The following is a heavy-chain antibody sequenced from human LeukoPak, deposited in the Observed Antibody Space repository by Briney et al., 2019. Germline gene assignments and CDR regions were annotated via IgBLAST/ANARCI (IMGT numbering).Heavy chain of an antibody. CDR2: ISAYNGNT. D-gene: IGHD5-12*01. CDR1: GYTFTSYG. CDR3: ARVTTFYQYSGYDFFDY. Sequence: ASVKVSCKASGYTFTSYGISWVRQAPGQGLEWMGWISAYNGNTNYAQKLQGRVTMTTDTSTSTAYMELRSPRSDDTAVYYCARVTTFYQYSGYDFFDYWGQGTLVTVSS. J-gene: IGHJ4*02. V-gene: IGHV1-18*01.